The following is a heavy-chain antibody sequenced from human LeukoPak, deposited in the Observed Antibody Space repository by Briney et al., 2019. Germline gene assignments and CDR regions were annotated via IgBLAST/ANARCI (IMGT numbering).Heavy chain of an antibody. CDR1: GGSFSGYY. V-gene: IGHV4-34*01. J-gene: IGHJ6*03. D-gene: IGHD4-17*01. CDR3: AGGDYVGYYYYYMDV. CDR2: INHSGST. Sequence: SETLSLTCAVYGGSFSGYYWSWIRQPPGKGLEWIGEINHSGSTNYNPSLKSRVTISVDTSKNQFSLKLSSVTAADTAVYYCAGGDYVGYYYYYMDVWGKGTTVTVSS.